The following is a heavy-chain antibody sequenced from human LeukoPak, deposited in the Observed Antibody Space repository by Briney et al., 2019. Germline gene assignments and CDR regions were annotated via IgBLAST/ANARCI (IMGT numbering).Heavy chain of an antibody. V-gene: IGHV3-53*01. CDR3: ARDRVSELDYYGSGSYKRYYYYGMDV. CDR2: IYSGGST. Sequence: GGSLRLSCAASGFTVSSNYMSWVRQAPGKGLEWVSVIYSGGSTYYADSVKGRFTISRDNSKNTLYLQMNSLRAEDTAVYYCARDRVSELDYYGSGSYKRYYYYGMDVWGQGTTVTVSS. CDR1: GFTVSSNY. J-gene: IGHJ6*02. D-gene: IGHD3-10*01.